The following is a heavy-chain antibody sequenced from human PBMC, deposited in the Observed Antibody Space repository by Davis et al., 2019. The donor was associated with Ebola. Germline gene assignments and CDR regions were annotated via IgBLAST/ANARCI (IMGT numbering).Heavy chain of an antibody. CDR1: GGSFSGYY. CDR2: INHSGDT. D-gene: IGHD6-6*01. V-gene: IGHV4-34*01. CDR3: ARDLAVRPEDY. J-gene: IGHJ4*02. Sequence: SETLSLTCAVYGGSFSGYYRSWIRQPPGKALEWIGEINHSGDTDYNPSLKTRVTISVDPARNQISLNLRSVTAADTAIYYCARDLAVRPEDYWGQGTLVTVSS.